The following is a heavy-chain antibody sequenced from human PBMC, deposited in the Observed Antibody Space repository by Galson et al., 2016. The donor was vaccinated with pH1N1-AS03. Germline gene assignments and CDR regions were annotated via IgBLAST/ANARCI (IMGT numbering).Heavy chain of an antibody. Sequence: SLRLSCAASGFTFDDYAMQWVRQAPGKGLEWVSGISWNSGSIDYADSVKDRFTISRDNARNSLYLQMKSLRPEDTAVYYCVRGNGAWSYSDFWGQRTLVTVSS. V-gene: IGHV3-9*01. J-gene: IGHJ4*02. D-gene: IGHD3-10*01. CDR1: GFTFDDYA. CDR2: ISWNSGSI. CDR3: VRGNGAWSYSDF.